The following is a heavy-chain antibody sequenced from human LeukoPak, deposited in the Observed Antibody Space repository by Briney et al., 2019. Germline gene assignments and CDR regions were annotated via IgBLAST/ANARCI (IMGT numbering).Heavy chain of an antibody. D-gene: IGHD6-19*01. CDR2: INTNTGNP. V-gene: IGHV7-4-1*02. CDR3: ARGDGVSSGWYEDAFDI. Sequence: GASVKVSCEASGYAFTSYAMNWVRQAPGQGLEWMGWINTNTGNPTYAQGFTGRFVFSLDTSVSTAYLQISSLKAEDTAVYYCARGDGVSSGWYEDAFDIWGQGTMVTVSS. CDR1: GYAFTSYA. J-gene: IGHJ3*02.